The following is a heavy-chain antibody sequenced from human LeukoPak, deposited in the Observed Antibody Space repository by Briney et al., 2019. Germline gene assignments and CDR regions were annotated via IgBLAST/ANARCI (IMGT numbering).Heavy chain of an antibody. CDR3: AKGNNSIPLNFDY. CDR1: GFTFHDFA. D-gene: IGHD2/OR15-2a*01. V-gene: IGHV3-43*02. Sequence: GGSLRLSCAASGFTFHDFAMHWVRQAPGKGLEWVSLISGDGGTTYYTDSVKGRFTISRDNNKNSLFLQMNSLRVEDTAFYYCAKGNNSIPLNFDYWGRGTLVTVSS. J-gene: IGHJ4*02. CDR2: ISGDGGTT.